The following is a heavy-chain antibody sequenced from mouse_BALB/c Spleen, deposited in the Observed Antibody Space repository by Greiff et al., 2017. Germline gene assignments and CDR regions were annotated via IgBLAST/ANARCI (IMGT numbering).Heavy chain of an antibody. CDR1: GFNIKDTY. J-gene: IGHJ4*01. Sequence: VQLKESGAELVKPGASVKLSCTASGFNIKDTYMHWVKQRPEQGLEWIGRIDPANGNTKYDPKFQGKATITADTSSNTAYLQLSSLTSEDTAVYYCARRTTVVAGVAMDYWGQGTSVTVSS. CDR3: ARRTTVVAGVAMDY. CDR2: IDPANGNT. V-gene: IGHV14-3*02. D-gene: IGHD1-1*01.